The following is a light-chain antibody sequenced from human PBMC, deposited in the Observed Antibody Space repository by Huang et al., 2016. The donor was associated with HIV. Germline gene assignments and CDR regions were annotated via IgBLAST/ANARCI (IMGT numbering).Light chain of an antibody. Sequence: EIVLTQSPATLSLSPGERATLSCGASQSVSSYLAWYQQKPGLAPRLLIYAASNRATGIPDRFSGRGSGTDFTLTISRLEPEDFAVYYCQQYGTLPRTFGQGTRLEIK. CDR2: AAS. V-gene: IGKV3D-20*01. J-gene: IGKJ5*01. CDR1: QSVSSY. CDR3: QQYGTLPRT.